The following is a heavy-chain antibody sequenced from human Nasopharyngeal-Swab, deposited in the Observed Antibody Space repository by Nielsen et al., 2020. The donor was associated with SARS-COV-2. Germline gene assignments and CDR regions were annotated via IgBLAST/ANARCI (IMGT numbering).Heavy chain of an antibody. CDR1: AFTFSSYS. Sequence: GESLKISCAASAFTFSSYSINWVRQAPGKGLEWVSSISSSSTYIYYADSVKGRFTVSRDNAKNSLYLQMNSLRAEDTAVYYCARDKPTTDDAFDIWGQGTMVTVSS. CDR2: ISSSSTYI. V-gene: IGHV3-21*01. CDR3: ARDKPTTDDAFDI. D-gene: IGHD1-26*01. J-gene: IGHJ3*02.